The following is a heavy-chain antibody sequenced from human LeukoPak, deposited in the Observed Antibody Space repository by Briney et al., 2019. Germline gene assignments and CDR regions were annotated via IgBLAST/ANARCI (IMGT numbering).Heavy chain of an antibody. CDR1: GGTFSSYA. D-gene: IGHD3-22*01. Sequence: SVKVSCKASGGTFSSYAISWVRQAPGQGLEWMGRIIPIFGTANYAQRFQGRVTITADKSTSTAYMELSSLRSEDTAVYYCATYYYDSSEEYFQHWGQGTLVTVSS. CDR2: IIPIFGTA. CDR3: ATYYYDSSEEYFQH. V-gene: IGHV1-69*06. J-gene: IGHJ1*01.